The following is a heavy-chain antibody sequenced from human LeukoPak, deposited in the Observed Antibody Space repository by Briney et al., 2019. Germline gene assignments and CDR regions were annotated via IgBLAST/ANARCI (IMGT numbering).Heavy chain of an antibody. D-gene: IGHD3-10*01. J-gene: IGHJ4*02. CDR3: ARVGYGSGSYYKAYYFDY. V-gene: IGHV1-24*01. CDR2: FDPEDGET. CDR1: GYTLTEMS. Sequence: ASVKVSCKVSGYTLTEMSIHWVRQAPGGALEWMGGFDPEDGETVYAPKFQGRVTMTTDTSTSTAYMELRSLRSDDTAVYYCARVGYGSGSYYKAYYFDYWGQGTLVTVSS.